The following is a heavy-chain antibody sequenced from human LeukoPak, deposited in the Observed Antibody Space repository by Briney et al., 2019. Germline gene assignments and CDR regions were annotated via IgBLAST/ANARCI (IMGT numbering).Heavy chain of an antibody. J-gene: IGHJ6*02. Sequence: ASVKVSCKASGYTFTGYYMHWVRQAPGQGLEWMGWITPNSGGTNYAQKFQGRVTMTRDTSISTAYMELSRLRSDDTAVYYCARVQPTDIVVVPAALRGYYYYGMDVWGQGTTVTVSS. D-gene: IGHD2-2*01. CDR2: ITPNSGGT. V-gene: IGHV1-2*02. CDR1: GYTFTGYY. CDR3: ARVQPTDIVVVPAALRGYYYYGMDV.